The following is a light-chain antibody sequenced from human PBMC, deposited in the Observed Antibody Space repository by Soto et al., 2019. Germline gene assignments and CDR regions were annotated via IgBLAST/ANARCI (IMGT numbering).Light chain of an antibody. CDR2: AAS. V-gene: IGKV3-11*01. J-gene: IGKJ3*01. Sequence: IVTNQSPGTLSVPKGERATVSCRASQSVSSHLAWYQQRPGQAPRLLIYAASTTATGIPARFSGSGSGTDHTLTISSLEPDDFAVYYCQQYGISGTFGHGAIVNIK. CDR1: QSVSSH. CDR3: QQYGISGT.